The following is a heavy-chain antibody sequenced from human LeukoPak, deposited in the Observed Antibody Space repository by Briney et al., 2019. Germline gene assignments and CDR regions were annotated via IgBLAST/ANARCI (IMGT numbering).Heavy chain of an antibody. J-gene: IGHJ6*02. CDR2: IYYSGST. CDR3: ARTAAALEYYYYGMDV. D-gene: IGHD6-13*01. CDR1: GGSISSYY. V-gene: IGHV4-59*08. Sequence: SETLSLTCTVSGGSISSYYWSWIRQPPGKGLEWIGYIYYSGSTNYNPSLKSRVTISVDTSKNQFSLKLSSVTAADTAVYYCARTAAALEYYYYGMDVWGQGTTVTVSS.